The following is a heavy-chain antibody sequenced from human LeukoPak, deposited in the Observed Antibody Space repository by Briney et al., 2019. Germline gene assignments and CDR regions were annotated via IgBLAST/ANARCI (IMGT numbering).Heavy chain of an antibody. CDR1: RFSIGPFW. V-gene: IGHV3-7*01. CDR3: ARDRNYCSSDRCYDVFDI. CDR2: IRGDASRL. D-gene: IGHD6-19*01. Sequence: GGSLRLSCVASRFSIGPFWMTWVRQAPGKGLEWVGNIRGDASRLYYVDSVKGRFTISRDNAKNSLYLQISNLRAEDTSVYYCARDRNYCSSDRCYDVFDIWGQGTVVTVSS. J-gene: IGHJ3*02.